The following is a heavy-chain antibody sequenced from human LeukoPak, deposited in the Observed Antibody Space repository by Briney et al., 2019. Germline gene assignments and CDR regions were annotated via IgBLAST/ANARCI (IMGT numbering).Heavy chain of an antibody. CDR3: ARVRDIVATMPNYYYYMDV. J-gene: IGHJ6*03. D-gene: IGHD5-12*01. Sequence: ASVRVSCKASGYTFTSYGISWVRQAPGQGLEWMGWISAYKGNTNYAQKLQGRVTMTTDTSTSTAYMELRSLRSDDTAVYYCARVRDIVATMPNYYYYMDVWGKGTTVTVSS. V-gene: IGHV1-18*01. CDR1: GYTFTSYG. CDR2: ISAYKGNT.